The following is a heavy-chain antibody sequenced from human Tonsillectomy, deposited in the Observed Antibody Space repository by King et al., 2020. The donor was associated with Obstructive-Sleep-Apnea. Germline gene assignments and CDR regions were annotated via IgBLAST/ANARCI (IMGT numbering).Heavy chain of an antibody. Sequence: GGGGGGRGGCLGLACAASGFTFSSYWMSWVRQAPGKGLEWVANIKQDGRERYYVDSVKGRFTISRDNAKDSLYLQMNSLRAEDTAVYYCARGNQLLFYWGQGTLVTVSS. J-gene: IGHJ4*02. V-gene: IGHV3-7*03. CDR2: IKQDGRER. CDR3: ARGNQLLFY. CDR1: GFTFSSYW. D-gene: IGHD2-2*01.